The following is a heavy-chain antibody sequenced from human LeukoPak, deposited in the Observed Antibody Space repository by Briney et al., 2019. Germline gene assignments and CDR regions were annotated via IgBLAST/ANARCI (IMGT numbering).Heavy chain of an antibody. J-gene: IGHJ3*02. CDR2: IYYSGST. CDR1: GGSISSGSYY. V-gene: IGHV4-31*03. Sequence: KPSQTLSLTCSVSGGSISSGSYYWSWIRQHPGKGLEWIGYIYYSGSTYYNPSLKSRVTISVDTSKNQSSLKLNSVTAADTAVYYCARLYDSFRAFDIWGQGTIITVSS. D-gene: IGHD2-8*01. CDR3: ARLYDSFRAFDI.